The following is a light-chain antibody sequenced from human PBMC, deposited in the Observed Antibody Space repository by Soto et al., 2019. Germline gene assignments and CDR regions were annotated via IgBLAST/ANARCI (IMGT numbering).Light chain of an antibody. Sequence: QSALTQPASVSGSPGQSITISCTGASSDIGAYNYVSWYQQHPGKAPKLMIYDVSNRPSGISDRFSGSKSGNTPSLTISGLQAEDEADYFCSSYTSSSTYVFGTGTKLTVL. J-gene: IGLJ1*01. CDR2: DVS. V-gene: IGLV2-14*01. CDR3: SSYTSSSTYV. CDR1: SSDIGAYNY.